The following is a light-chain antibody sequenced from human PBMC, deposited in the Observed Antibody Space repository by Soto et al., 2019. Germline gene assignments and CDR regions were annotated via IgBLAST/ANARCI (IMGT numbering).Light chain of an antibody. CDR3: GSYTGTTGVI. J-gene: IGLJ2*01. Sequence: QSALTQPPSASGSPGQSVTISCTGTSSDIGGSNYVSWYQHHPGKAHKLKIYEVNKRPAGVPDRFSGSKSDNTASLTVSGLQAEDEADYYCGSYTGTTGVIFGGGTKLTVL. V-gene: IGLV2-8*01. CDR2: EVN. CDR1: SSDIGGSNY.